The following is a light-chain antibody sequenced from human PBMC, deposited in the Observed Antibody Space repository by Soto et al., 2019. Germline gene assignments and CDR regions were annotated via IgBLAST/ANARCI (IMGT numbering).Light chain of an antibody. J-gene: IGKJ4*01. CDR3: QQRSNWPPLT. V-gene: IGKV3-11*01. CDR2: DTS. CDR1: QRVINY. Sequence: EIVLTQSAATLSLSPWERATLSCRASQRVINYLAWYQQKPGQAPRLLIYDTSNRATGIPARFSGSGSGTDFTLTISSLEPEDFAVYYCQQRSNWPPLTFGGGTKVDIK.